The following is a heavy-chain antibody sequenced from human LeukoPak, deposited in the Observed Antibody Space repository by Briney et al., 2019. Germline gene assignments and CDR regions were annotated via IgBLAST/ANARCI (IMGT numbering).Heavy chain of an antibody. CDR2: IAIDGINK. CDR1: GFTFSSYA. V-gene: IGHV3-30-3*01. J-gene: IGHJ4*02. Sequence: GGSLRLSCAASGFTFSSYAIHWVRQAPGKGLEWVAVIAIDGINKYYADSVKGRVTLSRDNSKNTVYLQMSSLRVADTGVYYCGRGFSNWSLDYWGQGTLITVSS. CDR3: GRGFSNWSLDY. D-gene: IGHD6-13*01.